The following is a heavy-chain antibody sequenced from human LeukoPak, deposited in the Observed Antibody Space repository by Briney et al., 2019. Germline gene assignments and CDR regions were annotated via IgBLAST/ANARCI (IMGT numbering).Heavy chain of an antibody. Sequence: GGSLRLSCAASGFTVSSNYMSWVRQAPGKGLEWVSVIYSGGSTYYADSVKGRFTISRDNSKNTLYLQMNSLRAEDTAGYYCARVISVAGLDVWGQGTTVTVSS. V-gene: IGHV3-53*01. D-gene: IGHD6-19*01. J-gene: IGHJ6*02. CDR2: IYSGGST. CDR1: GFTVSSNY. CDR3: ARVISVAGLDV.